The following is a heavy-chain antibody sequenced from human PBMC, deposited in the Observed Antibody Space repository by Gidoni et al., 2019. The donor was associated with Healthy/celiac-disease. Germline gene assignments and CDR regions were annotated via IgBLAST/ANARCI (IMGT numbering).Heavy chain of an antibody. CDR3: ARGKQQLAAYYYYYGMDV. Sequence: QVQLVQPGAEVKKPGASVKVSCKASGYTFTGYYMHWVRQAPGKGLEWMGWINPNSGGTNYAQKFQGRVTMTRDTSISTAYMELSRLRSDDTAVYYCARGKQQLAAYYYYYGMDVWGQGTTVTVSS. V-gene: IGHV1-2*02. CDR1: GYTFTGYY. J-gene: IGHJ6*02. D-gene: IGHD6-13*01. CDR2: INPNSGGT.